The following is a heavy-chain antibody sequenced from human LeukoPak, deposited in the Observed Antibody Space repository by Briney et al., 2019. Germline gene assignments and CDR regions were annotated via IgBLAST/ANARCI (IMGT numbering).Heavy chain of an antibody. J-gene: IGHJ4*02. CDR3: ATDLHYAFDF. CDR2: IRVGDSAR. Sequence: PGGSLRLSCAAFGFTFNNSPMNWIRQAPGKGLEWVSNIRVGDSARTYADSVRGRFTVSRDDAKNSLYLQMNSLRDEDTAIYYCATDLHYAFDFWGLGTLVTVSS. V-gene: IGHV3-48*02. D-gene: IGHD4-17*01. CDR1: GFTFNNSP.